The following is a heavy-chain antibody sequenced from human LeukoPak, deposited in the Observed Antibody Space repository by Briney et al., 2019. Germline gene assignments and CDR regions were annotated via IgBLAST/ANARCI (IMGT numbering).Heavy chain of an antibody. V-gene: IGHV3-23*01. CDR3: AKGTWRGYSGYEATFDI. D-gene: IGHD5-12*01. Sequence: GGSLRLSCVASGFSFSSYWMAWVRQAPGKGLEWVSAISGLGGSTFYADSVTGRFTISRDNSKSTLYLQMNTLRAEDTAVYYCAKGTWRGYSGYEATFDIWGQGTMVTVSS. CDR1: GFSFSSYW. CDR2: ISGLGGST. J-gene: IGHJ3*02.